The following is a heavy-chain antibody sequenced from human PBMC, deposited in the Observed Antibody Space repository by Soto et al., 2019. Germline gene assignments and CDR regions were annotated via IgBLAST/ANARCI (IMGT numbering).Heavy chain of an antibody. CDR3: ARDIDRCTISNCYSAWLDP. V-gene: IGHV4-59*01. CDR1: GGSISTYY. J-gene: IGHJ5*02. CDR2: IYYTGST. D-gene: IGHD2-21*02. Sequence: ETLSLTCTITGGSISTYYWHWIRQPPGEGLVWIGNIYYTGSTNYNPYLNSQVTISLDTSKNQVSLNLRSVIAPDTDVNYCARDIDRCTISNCYSAWLDPWGQGTLVTVSS.